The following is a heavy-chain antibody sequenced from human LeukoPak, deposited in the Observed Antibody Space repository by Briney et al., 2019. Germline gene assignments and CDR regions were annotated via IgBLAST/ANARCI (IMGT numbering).Heavy chain of an antibody. D-gene: IGHD2-15*01. CDR3: ARIHRYCSGGACYVLDN. J-gene: IGHJ4*02. CDR1: GGSVSGYY. V-gene: IGHV4-59*02. Sequence: SETLSLTCVVSGGSVSGYYWGWIRQPPGRGLEWIGYVYYSGSTNYNPSFKSRITISVDTSRNQFSLQLSSVTAADTAVYYCARIHRYCSGGACYVLDNWGQGTLVAVSP. CDR2: VYYSGST.